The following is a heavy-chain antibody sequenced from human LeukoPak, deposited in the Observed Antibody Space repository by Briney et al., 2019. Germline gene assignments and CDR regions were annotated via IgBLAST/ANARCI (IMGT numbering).Heavy chain of an antibody. Sequence: SETLSLTCTVSGGSISSGSYYWRWLRQPAGKGLEWIGRIYTSGSTNYNPSLKSRVTISVDTSKNQFSLKLSSVTAADTAVYYCARDGWNYDILTGYKHYFDYWGQGTLVTVSS. CDR2: IYTSGST. D-gene: IGHD3-9*01. CDR1: GGSISSGSYY. CDR3: ARDGWNYDILTGYKHYFDY. J-gene: IGHJ4*02. V-gene: IGHV4-61*02.